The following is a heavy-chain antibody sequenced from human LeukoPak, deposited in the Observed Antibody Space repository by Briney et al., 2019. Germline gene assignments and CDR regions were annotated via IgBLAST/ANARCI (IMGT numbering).Heavy chain of an antibody. CDR3: ARHESYYYGSGKRGWFDP. CDR1: GYSFTSYW. CDR2: IYPGDSDT. D-gene: IGHD3-10*01. V-gene: IGHV5-51*01. Sequence: GESLKISCKGSGYSFTSYWIGWVRQMPGKGLEWMGIIYPGDSDTRYSPSFQGQVTISADKSISTAYLQWSSLKASDTAMYYCARHESYYYGSGKRGWFDPWGQGTLVTVSS. J-gene: IGHJ5*02.